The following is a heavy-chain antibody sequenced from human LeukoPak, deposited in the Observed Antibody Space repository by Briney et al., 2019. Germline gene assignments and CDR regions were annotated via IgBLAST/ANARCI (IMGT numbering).Heavy chain of an antibody. CDR1: GYTFTNYG. V-gene: IGHV1-18*01. J-gene: IGHJ3*02. Sequence: ASVKVSCKTSGYTFTNYGVSWVRQAPGQGLEWMGWISAYNGYTNYAQKLQVRVTMTTDTSTSTAYMELRSLTSDDTAVYYCARRLRRHYYDSSGYMGDAFDIWGQGTMVTVSS. CDR2: ISAYNGYT. D-gene: IGHD3-22*01. CDR3: ARRLRRHYYDSSGYMGDAFDI.